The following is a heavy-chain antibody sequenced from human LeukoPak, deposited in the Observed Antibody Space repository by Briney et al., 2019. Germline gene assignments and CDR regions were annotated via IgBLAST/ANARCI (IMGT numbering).Heavy chain of an antibody. Sequence: GXXLRLSCAASGFTFSSYAMSWVRQAPGKGLEWVSAISGSGGSTYYADSVKGRFTISRDNSKNTLYLQMNSLRAEDTAVYYCANRFYSGYVIDYWGQGTLVTVSS. CDR1: GFTFSSYA. V-gene: IGHV3-23*01. J-gene: IGHJ4*02. CDR2: ISGSGGST. D-gene: IGHD5-12*01. CDR3: ANRFYSGYVIDY.